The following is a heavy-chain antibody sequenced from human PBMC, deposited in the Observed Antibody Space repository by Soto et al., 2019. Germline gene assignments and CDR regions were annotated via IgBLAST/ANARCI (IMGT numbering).Heavy chain of an antibody. CDR1: GYTFTSYA. J-gene: IGHJ4*02. Sequence: SVKVSCKASGYTFTSYAMHWVRQAPGQRLEWMGWINAGNGNTKYSQKFQGRVTITRDTSASTAYMELSSLRSEDTAVYYCARGAGVLMVYAIDYWGQGTLVTVSS. D-gene: IGHD2-8*01. CDR2: INAGNGNT. V-gene: IGHV1-3*01. CDR3: ARGAGVLMVYAIDY.